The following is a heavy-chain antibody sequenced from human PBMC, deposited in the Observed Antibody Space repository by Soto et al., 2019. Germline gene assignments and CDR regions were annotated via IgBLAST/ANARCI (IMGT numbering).Heavy chain of an antibody. Sequence: GASVKVSCKASGGTFSSYAISWVRQAPGQGLEWMGGIIPIFGTANYAQKFQGRVTITADESTSTAYMELSSLRSEDTAVYYYAGYVRWCIYCSGGSCYEGPGILYYGMEVWGQGTTVTVSS. CDR1: GGTFSSYA. CDR2: IIPIFGTA. D-gene: IGHD2-15*01. V-gene: IGHV1-69*13. CDR3: AGYVRWCIYCSGGSCYEGPGILYYGMEV. J-gene: IGHJ6*02.